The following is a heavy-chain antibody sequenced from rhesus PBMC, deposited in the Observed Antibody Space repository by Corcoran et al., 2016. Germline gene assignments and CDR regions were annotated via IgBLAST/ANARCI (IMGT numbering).Heavy chain of an antibody. CDR2: IYWDDDK. CDR3: ARGGCRSTYCFVAEYFEF. CDR1: GFSLTTSGMG. J-gene: IGHJ1*01. Sequence: QVTLKESGPALVKPTQTLTLTCTFSGFSLTTSGMGVGWIRQPPGKALEWLALIYWDDDKRYSTSLKSRLTISKDTSKNQVVLRMTNMEAVDTATYYCARGGCRSTYCFVAEYFEFWGQGALVTVSS. D-gene: IGHD2-15*01. V-gene: IGHV2-174*01.